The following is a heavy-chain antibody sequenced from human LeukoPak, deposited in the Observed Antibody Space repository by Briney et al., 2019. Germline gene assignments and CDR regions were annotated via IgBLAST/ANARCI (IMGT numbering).Heavy chain of an antibody. CDR3: ASLHSSSPPYYYYYGMDV. V-gene: IGHV3-33*01. CDR2: IWYDGSNK. CDR1: GFTFSSYG. J-gene: IGHJ6*02. Sequence: GGSLRLSCAASGFTFSSYGMHWVRQAPGKGLEWVAVIWYDGSNKYYADSVKGRFTISRDNSKNTLYLQMNSLRAEDTAVYYCASLHSSSPPYYYYYGMDVWGQGTTVTVSS. D-gene: IGHD6-6*01.